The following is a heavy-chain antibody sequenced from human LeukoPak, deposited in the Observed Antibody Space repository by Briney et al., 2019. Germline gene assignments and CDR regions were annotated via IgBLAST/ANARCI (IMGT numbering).Heavy chain of an antibody. Sequence: SETLSLTCTVSGGSIDSGDYYWGWVRQPPGKGLECIASIHYTGSTYYDPSLKSRVTISVDTSKNQFSLKLSSVTAADTAVYYCARHFKRWTSWFGPWGQGTLVTVSS. CDR2: IHYTGST. J-gene: IGHJ5*02. CDR3: ARHFKRWTSWFGP. D-gene: IGHD4-23*01. CDR1: GGSIDSGDYY. V-gene: IGHV4-39*01.